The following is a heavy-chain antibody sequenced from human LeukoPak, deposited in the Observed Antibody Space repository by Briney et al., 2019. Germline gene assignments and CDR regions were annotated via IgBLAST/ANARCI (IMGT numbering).Heavy chain of an antibody. D-gene: IGHD1-26*01. CDR1: GGSISSSSYY. Sequence: SETLSLTCTVSGGSISSSSYYWSWIRQPPGKGLEWIGYIYYSGSTNYNPSLKSRVTISVDTSKNQFSLKLSSVTAADTAVYYCARGGGSYSSLDYWGQGTLVTVSS. J-gene: IGHJ4*02. CDR3: ARGGGSYSSLDY. CDR2: IYYSGST. V-gene: IGHV4-61*01.